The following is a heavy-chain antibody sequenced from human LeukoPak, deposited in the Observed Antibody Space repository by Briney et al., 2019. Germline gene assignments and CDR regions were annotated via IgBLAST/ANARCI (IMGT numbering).Heavy chain of an antibody. D-gene: IGHD1-26*01. CDR3: ASLGSGSYYYFDY. V-gene: IGHV4-39*07. J-gene: IGHJ4*02. CDR2: IYYSGST. Sequence: SETLSLTCTVSGGSISSSSYYWGWIRQPPGKGLEWIGSIYYSGSTYYNPSLKSRVTISVDTSKNQFSLKLSSVTAADTAVYYCASLGSGSYYYFDYWGQGTLVTVSS. CDR1: GGSISSSSYY.